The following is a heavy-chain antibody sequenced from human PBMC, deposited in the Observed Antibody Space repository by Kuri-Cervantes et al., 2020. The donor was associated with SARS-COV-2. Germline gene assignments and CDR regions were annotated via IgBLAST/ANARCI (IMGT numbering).Heavy chain of an antibody. CDR1: GGSISSSSYY. V-gene: IGHV4-39*01. Sequence: GSLRLSCTVSGGSISSSSYYWGWIRQPPGKGLEWIGSIYYSGSTCYNPSLKSRVTISVDTSKNQFSLKLSSVTAADTAVYYCARLLIAAAGPDFDYWGQGTLVTVSS. CDR3: ARLLIAAAGPDFDY. CDR2: IYYSGST. J-gene: IGHJ4*02. D-gene: IGHD6-13*01.